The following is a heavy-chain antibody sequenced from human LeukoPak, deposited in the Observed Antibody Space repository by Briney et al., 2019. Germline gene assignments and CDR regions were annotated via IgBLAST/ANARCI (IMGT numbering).Heavy chain of an antibody. CDR1: GFKFSSNW. V-gene: IGHV3-7*01. CDR3: ARVRCSSNSCFPDY. D-gene: IGHD2-2*01. Sequence: GGSLRLSCAASGFKFSSNWMSWVRQAPGKGLEWVANIKQDGSDKYYVDSVKGRFTISRDNAKNSLFLQMNSLRAEDTAVYYCARVRCSSNSCFPDYWGQGTLVTVSS. J-gene: IGHJ4*02. CDR2: IKQDGSDK.